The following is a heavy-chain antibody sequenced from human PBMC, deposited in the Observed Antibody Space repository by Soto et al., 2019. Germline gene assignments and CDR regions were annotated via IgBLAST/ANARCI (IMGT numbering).Heavy chain of an antibody. CDR3: ARVGPFLDYLADV. V-gene: IGHV3-21*01. J-gene: IGHJ6*02. CDR1: GFIFDSSG. CDR2: ISNTGRYI. Sequence: PGGSLSLSCAASGFIFDSSGMNWVRQVPGKGLEWVSSISNTGRYIFYADPVKGRFTISRDNAKNSLYLEMNSLRAEDTAIYYCARVGPFLDYLADVWGQGTTVTVSS. D-gene: IGHD3-3*01.